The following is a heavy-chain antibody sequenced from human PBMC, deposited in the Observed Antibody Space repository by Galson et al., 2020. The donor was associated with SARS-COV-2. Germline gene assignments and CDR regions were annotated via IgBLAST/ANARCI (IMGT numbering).Heavy chain of an antibody. D-gene: IGHD4-17*01. CDR1: GFTFRTHA. CDR2: ISYDGDSK. J-gene: IGHJ3*02. Sequence: GESLKISCEASGFTFRTHAMHWVRRAPGKGLEWVAIISYDGDSKYYADSVKGRFTISRDNSKNTQYLQMTSLRTEDTAVYYCARSSGYYGPFDIWGQGTLVTVSS. V-gene: IGHV3-30*04. CDR3: ARSSGYYGPFDI.